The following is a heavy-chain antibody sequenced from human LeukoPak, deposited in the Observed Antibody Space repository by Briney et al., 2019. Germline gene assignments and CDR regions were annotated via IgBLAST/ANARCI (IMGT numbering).Heavy chain of an antibody. J-gene: IGHJ6*02. Sequence: SSETLSLTCTVSGDSINNYYWSWIRQPPGKGLEWMGYVSYSGTPDYNPSLKSRVTISLDTSRNQFSLQLSSVTAADTAVYYCARQKWDRLTYYYYGMDVWGQGTTVTASS. D-gene: IGHD1-26*01. CDR1: GDSINNYY. V-gene: IGHV4-59*08. CDR3: ARQKWDRLTYYYYGMDV. CDR2: VSYSGTP.